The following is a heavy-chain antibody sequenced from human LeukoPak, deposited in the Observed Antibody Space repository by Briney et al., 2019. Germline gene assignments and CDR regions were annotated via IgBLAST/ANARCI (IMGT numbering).Heavy chain of an antibody. CDR2: ISYDGSNK. J-gene: IGHJ4*02. D-gene: IGHD2-15*01. CDR1: GFTFSSYG. V-gene: IGHV3-30*18. CDR3: AKGKLPGD. Sequence: PGGSLRLSCAASGFTFSSYGLHWVRQAPGKGLEWVAVISYDGSNKYYADSVKGRFTISRDNSKNTLYLQMNSLRAEDTAVYYCAKGKLPGDWGQGTLVTVSS.